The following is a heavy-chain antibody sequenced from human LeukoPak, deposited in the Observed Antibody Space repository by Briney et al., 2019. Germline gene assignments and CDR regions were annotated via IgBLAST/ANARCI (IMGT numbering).Heavy chain of an antibody. CDR2: ISDTSTTI. CDR3: ARPYSGSYHFDH. CDR1: GFTFSNAW. D-gene: IGHD1-26*01. V-gene: IGHV3-48*04. Sequence: GGSLRLSCAASGFTFSNAWMSWVRQAPGKGLEWVSYISDTSTTIYYYAESVRGRFTISRDNAKNSLYLQMNSLRADDTALYYCARPYSGSYHFDHWGQGTLVTVSS. J-gene: IGHJ4*02.